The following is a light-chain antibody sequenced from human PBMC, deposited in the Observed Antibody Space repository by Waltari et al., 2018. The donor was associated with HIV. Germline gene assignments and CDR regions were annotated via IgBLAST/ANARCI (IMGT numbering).Light chain of an antibody. CDR3: QSWDRRSVI. V-gene: IGLV3-1*01. CDR2: EDM. Sequence: SSELTQPPSVSVSPGQTVTITCSGDKLGNKYVSWYQHKSGQSPVVVIFEDMKRPSGIPERFAGASSGNTATLTIRGTKAVDEADYYCQSWDRRSVIFGGGTKLTVL. J-gene: IGLJ2*01. CDR1: KLGNKY.